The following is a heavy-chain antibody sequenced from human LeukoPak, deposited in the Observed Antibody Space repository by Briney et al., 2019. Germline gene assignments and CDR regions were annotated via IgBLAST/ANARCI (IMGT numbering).Heavy chain of an antibody. CDR3: VKDIQGYDSSGYYYPAFDY. CDR1: GFTFDDYA. V-gene: IGHV3-43*02. CDR2: ISGDGGST. D-gene: IGHD3-22*01. J-gene: IGHJ4*02. Sequence: GGSLRLSCAASGFTFDDYAMHWVRQAPGKGLEWVSLISGDGGSTYYADSVKGRFTISRDNSKNSLYLQMNSLRTEDTALYYCVKDIQGYDSSGYYYPAFDYWGQGTLDTVSS.